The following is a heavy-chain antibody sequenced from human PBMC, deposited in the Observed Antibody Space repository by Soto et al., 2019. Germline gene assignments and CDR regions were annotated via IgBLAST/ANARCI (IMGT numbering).Heavy chain of an antibody. CDR1: GYTFTSYG. CDR2: ISAYNGNT. CDR3: ASGAYYYDSSGRTAFDI. V-gene: IGHV1-18*01. J-gene: IGHJ3*02. Sequence: QVQLVQSGAEVKKPGASVKVSCTASGYTFTSYGISWVRQAPGQGLEWMGWISAYNGNTNYAQKLQGRVTMTTDTSTSTAYMELRSLRSDDTAVYYCASGAYYYDSSGRTAFDIWGQGTMVTVSS. D-gene: IGHD3-22*01.